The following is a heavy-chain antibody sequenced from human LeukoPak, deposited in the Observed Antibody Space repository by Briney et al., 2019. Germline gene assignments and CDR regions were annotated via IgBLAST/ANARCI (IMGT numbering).Heavy chain of an antibody. CDR2: ISSSSSCI. J-gene: IGHJ6*02. D-gene: IGHD6-13*01. V-gene: IGHV3-21*01. CDR3: ARADSSSWYGSFYYYYGMDV. Sequence: PGGSLRLSCAASGFTFSSYSMNWVRQAPGKGLEWVSSISSSSSCIYYADSVKGRFTISRDNAKNSLYLQMNSLRAEDTAVYYCARADSSSWYGSFYYYYGMDVWGQGTTVTVSS. CDR1: GFTFSSYS.